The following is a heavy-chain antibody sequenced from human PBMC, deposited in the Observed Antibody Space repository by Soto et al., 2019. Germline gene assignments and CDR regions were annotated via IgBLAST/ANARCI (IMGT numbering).Heavy chain of an antibody. CDR1: GGSFSGYY. CDR2: INHSGST. CDR3: ARAGRHYYGSGSSPTVDY. Sequence: SETLSLTCAVYGGSFSGYYWSWIRQPPGKGLEWIGEINHSGSTNYNPSLKSRVTISVDTSKNQFSLKLSSVTAADTAVYYCARAGRHYYGSGSSPTVDYWGQGTLVTVSS. V-gene: IGHV4-34*01. D-gene: IGHD3-10*01. J-gene: IGHJ4*02.